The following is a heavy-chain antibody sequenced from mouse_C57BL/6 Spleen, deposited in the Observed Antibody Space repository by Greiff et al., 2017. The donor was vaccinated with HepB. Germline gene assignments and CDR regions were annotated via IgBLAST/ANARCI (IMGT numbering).Heavy chain of an antibody. CDR1: GNTFTSYW. CDR2: IYPGSGST. V-gene: IGHV1-55*01. Sequence: VQLQQPGAELVKPGASVKMSCKASGNTFTSYWITWVKQRPGQGLEWIGDIYPGSGSTNYNEKFKSKATLTVDTSSSTAYMQLSSLTSEDSAVYYCARPAVVAHYAMDYWGQGTSVTVSS. CDR3: ARPAVVAHYAMDY. J-gene: IGHJ4*01. D-gene: IGHD1-1*01.